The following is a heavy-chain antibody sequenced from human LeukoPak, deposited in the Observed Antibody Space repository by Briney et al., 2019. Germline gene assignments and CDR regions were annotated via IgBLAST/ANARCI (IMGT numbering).Heavy chain of an antibody. J-gene: IGHJ4*02. CDR3: ARDRGGSGSYSDY. V-gene: IGHV3-48*02. CDR1: GFTFSTYN. CDR2: ISSSSGSI. D-gene: IGHD1-26*01. Sequence: GGSLRLSCAVSGFTFSTYNMNWVRKAPGKGLEWISYISSSSGSIYYADSVKGRFTISRDNAKNSLYLQMNSLRDEDTAVYYCARDRGGSGSYSDYWGQGTPVTVSS.